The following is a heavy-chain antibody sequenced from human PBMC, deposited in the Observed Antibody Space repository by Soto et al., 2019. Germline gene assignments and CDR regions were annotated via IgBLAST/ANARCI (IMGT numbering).Heavy chain of an antibody. Sequence: PWGSLRLSCAASTFPFSNYGMHWVRQAPGKGLEWVAVIWYDGSTKYYADSVTGRFTISRDNSKNTLSLQMNSLRAEDTAGYYCASDNPPSYSSGRNYLYYGVDGWGQGTTVTVSS. J-gene: IGHJ6*02. CDR3: ASDNPPSYSSGRNYLYYGVDG. CDR2: IWYDGSTK. D-gene: IGHD6-19*01. CDR1: TFPFSNYG. V-gene: IGHV3-33*01.